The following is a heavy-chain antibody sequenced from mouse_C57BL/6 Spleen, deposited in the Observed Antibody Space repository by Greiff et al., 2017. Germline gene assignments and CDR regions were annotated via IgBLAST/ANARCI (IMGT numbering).Heavy chain of an antibody. J-gene: IGHJ2*01. Sequence: VQLKESGGDLVKPGGSLKLSCAASGFTFSSYGMSWVRQTPDKRLEWVATISSGGSYTYYPDSVKGRFTISSDNSKNTLYLQMSRLKSEDTAMYYCARHYYGSSPYYFDYWGQGTTLTVSS. CDR2: ISSGGSYT. CDR1: GFTFSSYG. V-gene: IGHV5-6*01. CDR3: ARHYYGSSPYYFDY. D-gene: IGHD1-1*01.